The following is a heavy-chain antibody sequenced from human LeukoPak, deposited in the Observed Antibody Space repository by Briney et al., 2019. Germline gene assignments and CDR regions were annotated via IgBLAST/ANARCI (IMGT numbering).Heavy chain of an antibody. CDR1: GGTFSSYT. Sequence: SVKVSCKASGGTFSSYTISWVRQAPGQGLEWMGRIIPILGIANYAQKFQGRVTITADKSTSTAYMELSGLRSEDTAVYYCARELGCSSTSCKPWGQGTLVTVSS. J-gene: IGHJ5*02. V-gene: IGHV1-69*04. CDR2: IIPILGIA. CDR3: ARELGCSSTSCKP. D-gene: IGHD2-2*01.